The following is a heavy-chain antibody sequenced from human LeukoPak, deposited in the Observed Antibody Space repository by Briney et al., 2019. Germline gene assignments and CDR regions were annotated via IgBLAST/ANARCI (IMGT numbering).Heavy chain of an antibody. Sequence: GGSLRLSCAASGFTFDNYRMSWVRQAPGKGLEWVSSVGSSSSYIYYADSVKGRFTISRDNSKDTLYLLMNSLRAEDTAVYYCAKGVFATPGAPWGQGTLVTVSS. CDR2: VGSSSSYI. J-gene: IGHJ5*02. CDR3: AKGVFATPGAP. D-gene: IGHD6-13*01. V-gene: IGHV3-21*04. CDR1: GFTFDNYR.